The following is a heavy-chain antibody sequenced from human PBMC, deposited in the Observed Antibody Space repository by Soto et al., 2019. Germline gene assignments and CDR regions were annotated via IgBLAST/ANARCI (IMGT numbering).Heavy chain of an antibody. J-gene: IGHJ6*02. CDR2: ISYDGSNK. D-gene: IGHD3-10*01. CDR1: GFTFSTYA. Sequence: GGSLRLSCAASGFTFSTYAMSWVRQAPGRGLEWVSVISYDGSNKYYADSVKGRFTISRDNSKNTLYLQMNSLRAEDTAVYYCAKDRGTMVRGVINYYGMDVWGQGTTVTVSS. CDR3: AKDRGTMVRGVINYYGMDV. V-gene: IGHV3-30*18.